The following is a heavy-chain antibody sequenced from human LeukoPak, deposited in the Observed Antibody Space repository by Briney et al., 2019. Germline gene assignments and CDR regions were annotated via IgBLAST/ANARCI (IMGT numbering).Heavy chain of an antibody. CDR3: AKDRNRRRGGIDAFDI. D-gene: IGHD1-14*01. J-gene: IGHJ3*02. Sequence: PGGSLRLSCAASGFTFSSYAMSWVRQAPGKGLEWVSAISGSGGSTYYADSVKGRFTISRDNSKNTLYLQMNSLRAEDTAVYYCAKDRNRRRGGIDAFDIWGQGTMVTVSS. CDR1: GFTFSSYA. CDR2: ISGSGGST. V-gene: IGHV3-23*01.